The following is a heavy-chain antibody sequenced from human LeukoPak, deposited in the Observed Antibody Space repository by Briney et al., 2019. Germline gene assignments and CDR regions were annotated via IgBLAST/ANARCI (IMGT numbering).Heavy chain of an antibody. Sequence: GASVKVSCKASGYTFTAYYIHWVRQAPGQGLELMGRINPNSGGTSYAQKFQGRVTMTRDTSISTAYMELSRLRSDDTVVYYCAIAGGGSDAFDIWGQGTMVTVSS. J-gene: IGHJ3*02. CDR1: GYTFTAYY. CDR3: AIAGGGSDAFDI. CDR2: INPNSGGT. D-gene: IGHD2-15*01. V-gene: IGHV1-2*05.